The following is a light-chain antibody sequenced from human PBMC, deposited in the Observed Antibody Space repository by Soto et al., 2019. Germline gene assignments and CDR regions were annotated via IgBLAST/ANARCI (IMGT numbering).Light chain of an antibody. Sequence: DIQMTHSPSTLSASVGDIVTITCRASQSISSWLAWYQQKPGKAPKLLIYDASSLESGVPSRFSGGGSGTEFTLTISSLQPDDFATYYCQQYNSYWTFGQGTKVDIK. J-gene: IGKJ1*01. CDR1: QSISSW. CDR3: QQYNSYWT. V-gene: IGKV1-5*01. CDR2: DAS.